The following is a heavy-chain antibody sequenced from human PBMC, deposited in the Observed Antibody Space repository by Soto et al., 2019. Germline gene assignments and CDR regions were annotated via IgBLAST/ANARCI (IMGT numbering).Heavy chain of an antibody. Sequence: QVHLQESGPGLVKPSQTLSLTCTVSGGSISSGGYYCSWIRQHPGKGLEWIGYIYYSGSTYYNPCLKSRVTISVDTSKNQFSLKLSSVTAADTAGYYCARGDTGYYYYMDVWGKGTTVTVSS. V-gene: IGHV4-31*03. CDR2: IYYSGST. CDR3: ARGDTGYYYYMDV. CDR1: GGSISSGGYY. D-gene: IGHD1-26*01. J-gene: IGHJ6*03.